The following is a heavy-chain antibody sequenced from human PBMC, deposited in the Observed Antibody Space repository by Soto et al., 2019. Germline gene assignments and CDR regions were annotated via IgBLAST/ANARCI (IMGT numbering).Heavy chain of an antibody. CDR2: IYPEDSDA. Sequence: EVQLVQSGAEVKKPGESLRISCKGFGYSFFDYGIGWVRQMPGKGLEWMAIIYPEDSDARYSPSFEGQVTISADKSVTTAYLVWSTLKASDTAVYYCARSRDRFYHAFDVWGQGTMVTVSP. CDR3: ARSRDRFYHAFDV. J-gene: IGHJ3*01. CDR1: GYSFFDYG. V-gene: IGHV5-51*01. D-gene: IGHD3-16*02.